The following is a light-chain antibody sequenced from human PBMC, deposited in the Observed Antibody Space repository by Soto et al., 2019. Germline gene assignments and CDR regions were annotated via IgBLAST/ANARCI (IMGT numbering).Light chain of an antibody. V-gene: IGKV3-11*01. CDR2: DAS. CDR3: HQRQYWPPIT. J-gene: IGKJ5*01. CDR1: LSVSVY. Sequence: VVLTQSPATLSLSPRERATLSCRTSLSVSVYLDWYQQKPGQAPRLLISDASNRATGIPARFSGSGSGTDFTLTISSLEPEDFAVYYCHQRQYWPPITFGQGTRLEIK.